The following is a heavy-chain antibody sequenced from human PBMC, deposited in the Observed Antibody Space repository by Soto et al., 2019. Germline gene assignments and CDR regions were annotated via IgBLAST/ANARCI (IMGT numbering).Heavy chain of an antibody. D-gene: IGHD6-6*01. CDR1: GFTFSSYG. CDR3: ARAKEYSSSPPAFDI. J-gene: IGHJ3*02. CDR2: IWYDGSNK. Sequence: QVQLVESGGGVVQPGRSLRLSCAASGFTFSSYGMHWVRQAPGKGLEWVAVIWYDGSNKYYADSVKGRFTISRDNSKNTLYLQMNSLRAEDTAVYYCARAKEYSSSPPAFDIWGQGTMVTVSS. V-gene: IGHV3-33*01.